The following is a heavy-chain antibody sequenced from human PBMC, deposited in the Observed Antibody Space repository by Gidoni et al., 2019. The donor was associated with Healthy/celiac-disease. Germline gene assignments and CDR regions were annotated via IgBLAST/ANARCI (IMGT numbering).Heavy chain of an antibody. V-gene: IGHV3-15*07. CDR1: GFTFSNAW. Sequence: EVHLVESGGDLVKPGGSLSLSCAASGFTFSNAWMNWVRQAPGKGLEWVGHIKNEADGETTDYAAPVKGRFTISRDDSNTTLFLQMNSLQTEDTAVYYCTTDAGRNTEIWGQGTLVTVSS. J-gene: IGHJ4*02. CDR2: IKNEADGETT. D-gene: IGHD1-1*01. CDR3: TTDAGRNTEI.